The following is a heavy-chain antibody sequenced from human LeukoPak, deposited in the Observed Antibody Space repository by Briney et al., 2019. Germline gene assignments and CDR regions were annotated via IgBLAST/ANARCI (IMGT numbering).Heavy chain of an antibody. Sequence: PSETLPLTCIVSGGSISSYYWSWIRQPPGKGLEWIGYIYYTGSTNYNLSLKSRVTISVDTSKNQLSLKLRSVTAADTAVYYCARQDSGTYLNPLDIWGQGTVVTVSS. J-gene: IGHJ3*02. CDR3: ARQDSGTYLNPLDI. D-gene: IGHD1-26*01. CDR1: GGSISSYY. CDR2: IYYTGST. V-gene: IGHV4-59*08.